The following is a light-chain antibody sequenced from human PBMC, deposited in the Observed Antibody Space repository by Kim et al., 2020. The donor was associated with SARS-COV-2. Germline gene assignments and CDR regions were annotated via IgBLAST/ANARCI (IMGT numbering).Light chain of an antibody. Sequence: GQSGTYSCPGRSANIGGNYVDWSQQRPGTAPQLLFYRNNRRPSGAPDRFSGSKSGTSASLAISGLRSEDEADYYCAAWDDSVSGWVFGGGTKLTVL. CDR1: SANIGGNY. CDR3: AAWDDSVSGWV. V-gene: IGLV1-47*01. CDR2: RNN. J-gene: IGLJ3*02.